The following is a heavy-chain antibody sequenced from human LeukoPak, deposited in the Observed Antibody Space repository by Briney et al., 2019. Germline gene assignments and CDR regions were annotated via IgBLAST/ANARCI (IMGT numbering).Heavy chain of an antibody. CDR2: IYYTGST. CDR3: ARFDRDGYNLDY. J-gene: IGHJ4*02. Sequence: SETLSLTCTVSGGSISGYYWTWLRQPPGKGLEWIGHIYYTGSTNYNPSLKSRVTISVDTSKTQFSLNLSSVTAADTALYYCARFDRDGYNLDYWGQGTLVTVSS. D-gene: IGHD5-24*01. V-gene: IGHV4-59*01. CDR1: GGSISGYY.